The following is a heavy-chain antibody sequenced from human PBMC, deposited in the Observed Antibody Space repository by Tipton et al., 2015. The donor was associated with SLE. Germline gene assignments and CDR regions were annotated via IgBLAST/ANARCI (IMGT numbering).Heavy chain of an antibody. CDR1: GGSFSGYY. CDR3: ARGAKERITLVRVRPYYFDY. CDR2: SNPSGST. V-gene: IGHV4-34*01. D-gene: IGHD3-10*01. Sequence: TLSLTCAVYGGSFSGYYWSWIRQPPGKGLEWIGESNPSGSTNYNPSLKSRVTISVDTSKNQLSRKLTSVTAADPSVYYCARGAKERITLVRVRPYYFDYWGEGSLVTVSS. J-gene: IGHJ4*03.